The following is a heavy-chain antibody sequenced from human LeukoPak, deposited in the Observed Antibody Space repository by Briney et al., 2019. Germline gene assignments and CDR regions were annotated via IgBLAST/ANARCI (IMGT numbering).Heavy chain of an antibody. CDR1: GFTFSTYA. CDR3: AKSPAVVGLTSIYYYYYYGMDV. Sequence: PGGSLRLSCAASGFTFSTYAMTWVRQAPGKGLAWVSSISGSGGSTYYADSVKGRFTISRDNSKNTLYLQMNSLRAEDTALYYCAKSPAVVGLTSIYYYYYYGMDVWGQGTTVTVSS. D-gene: IGHD6-13*01. CDR2: ISGSGGST. V-gene: IGHV3-23*01. J-gene: IGHJ6*02.